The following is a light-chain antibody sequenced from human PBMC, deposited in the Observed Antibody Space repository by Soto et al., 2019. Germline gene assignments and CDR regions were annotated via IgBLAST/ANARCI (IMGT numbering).Light chain of an antibody. CDR2: GAS. J-gene: IGKJ4*01. CDR1: QTIYDY. Sequence: DVQMTQSPSSLSASVGDRVTITCRASQTIYDYVTWFQQRPGKAPKVLIYGASTLQSGVPSRFSGSGSGTEFPLTISNFQPEDFATYYCQQNFSPLLTFGGGTKVDIK. V-gene: IGKV1-39*01. CDR3: QQNFSPLLT.